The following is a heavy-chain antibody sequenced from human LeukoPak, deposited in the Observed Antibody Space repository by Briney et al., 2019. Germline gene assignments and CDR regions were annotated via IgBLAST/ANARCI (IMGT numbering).Heavy chain of an antibody. CDR1: GGSISSSSYY. V-gene: IGHV4-39*01. CDR3: ARQEARYGGYGNWFDP. D-gene: IGHD5-12*01. CDR2: IYYSGST. Sequence: SETLSLTCTVSGGSISSSSYYWGWIRQPPGKGLEWIGSIYYSGSTYYNPSLKSRVTISVDTSKNQFSLKLSSVTAADTAVYYCARQEARYGGYGNWFDPWGQGTLVTVSS. J-gene: IGHJ5*02.